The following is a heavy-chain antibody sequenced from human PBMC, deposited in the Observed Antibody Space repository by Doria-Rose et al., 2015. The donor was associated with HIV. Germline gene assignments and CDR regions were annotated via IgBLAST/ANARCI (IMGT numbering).Heavy chain of an antibody. V-gene: IGHV2-26*01. D-gene: IGHD6-13*01. CDR3: ARIKSSRWYHKYYFDF. J-gene: IGHJ4*02. CDR1: GVSLSSPGMS. CDR2: IFSDDER. Sequence: QITLKESGPVLVKPTETLTLTCTVSGVSLSSPGMSVSWIRQPPGKALEWLANIFSDDERSYTTSLKSRLIISRGTSKSQVVLTMTDMDPVDTATYYCARIKSSRWYHKYYFDFWGQGTLVIVSA.